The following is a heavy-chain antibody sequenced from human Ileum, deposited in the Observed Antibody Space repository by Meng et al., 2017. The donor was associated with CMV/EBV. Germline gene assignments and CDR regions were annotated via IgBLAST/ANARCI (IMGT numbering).Heavy chain of an antibody. J-gene: IGHJ4*02. CDR3: ARSENISGWYFPHDY. V-gene: IGHV1-8*03. D-gene: IGHD6-19*01. Sequence: ASVKVTCKASGYTFTSYDINWVRQATGQGLEWMGWMNPNSGNTGYAQKFQGRVTITRNTSISTAYMELSSLRSEDTAVYYCARSENISGWYFPHDYWGQGTLVTVSS. CDR1: GYTFTSYD. CDR2: MNPNSGNT.